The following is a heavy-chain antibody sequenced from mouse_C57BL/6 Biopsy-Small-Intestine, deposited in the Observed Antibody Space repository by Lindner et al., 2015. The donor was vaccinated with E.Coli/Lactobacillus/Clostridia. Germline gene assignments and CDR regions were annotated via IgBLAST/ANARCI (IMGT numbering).Heavy chain of an antibody. CDR1: GYTFTDYY. D-gene: IGHD2-3*01. CDR2: IYPNNGGT. Sequence: VQLQESGPELVKPGDSVKMSCKASGYTFTDYYMDWVKQSHGKSLEWIGYIYPNNGGTSYNQKFKGKATLTVDKSSSTAYMELHSLTSEDSAVYYCARGGWLLSYFDYWGQGTTLTVSS. J-gene: IGHJ2*01. V-gene: IGHV1-34*02. CDR3: ARGGWLLSYFDY.